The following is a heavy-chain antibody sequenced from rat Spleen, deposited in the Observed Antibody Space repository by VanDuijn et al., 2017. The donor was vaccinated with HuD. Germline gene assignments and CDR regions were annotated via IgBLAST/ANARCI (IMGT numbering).Heavy chain of an antibody. CDR1: GFSLNSNT. CDR3: ARSRYSGSHFDY. D-gene: IGHD4-3*01. J-gene: IGHJ2*01. Sequence: QVQLKESGPGLVQPSQTLSLTCTVSGFSLNSNTINWVRQPPGKGLEWLGRIQNGGSTDDNSALKSRLSISRDTSKSQVFLKMNSMQTEDTAMYFCARSRYSGSHFDYWGQGVMVTVSS. V-gene: IGHV2-1*01. CDR2: IQNGGST.